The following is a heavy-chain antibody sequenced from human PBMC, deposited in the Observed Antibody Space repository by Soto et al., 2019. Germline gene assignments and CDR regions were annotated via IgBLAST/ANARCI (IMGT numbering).Heavy chain of an antibody. Sequence: VGSLRLSCEASGFTFNTFGMNWVRQAPGKGLEWISYISITSTTIHYADSVKGRFAISRDNAKNSLYLQMDSLRVEDTAVYYCARDGAMTGVFDYWGPGTLVTVSS. CDR1: GFTFNTFG. CDR2: ISITSTTI. J-gene: IGHJ4*02. V-gene: IGHV3-48*01. CDR3: ARDGAMTGVFDY. D-gene: IGHD3-9*01.